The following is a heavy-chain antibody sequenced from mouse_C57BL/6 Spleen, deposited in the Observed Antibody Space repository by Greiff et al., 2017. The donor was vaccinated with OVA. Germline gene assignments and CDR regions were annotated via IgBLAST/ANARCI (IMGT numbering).Heavy chain of an antibody. Sequence: QVQLKESGAELAKPGASVKLSRKASGYTFTSYWMHWVKQRPGQGLEWIGYITPSSGYTKYNQKFKDKATLTADKSSSTAYMQLSSLTYEDSAVYYCASGTYDGYSFAYWGQGTLVTVSA. CDR3: ASGTYDGYSFAY. D-gene: IGHD2-3*01. CDR2: ITPSSGYT. V-gene: IGHV1-7*01. CDR1: GYTFTSYW. J-gene: IGHJ3*01.